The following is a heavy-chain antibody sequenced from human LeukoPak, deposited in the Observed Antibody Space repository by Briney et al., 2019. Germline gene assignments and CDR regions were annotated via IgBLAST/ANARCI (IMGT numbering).Heavy chain of an antibody. D-gene: IGHD1-7*01. Sequence: ASVKVSCKASGYTFTSYYMHWVRQAPGQGLEWMGIINPSGGSTSYAQKFQGRVTMTRDTSTSTVYMELSSLRSEDTAVYYCARGRLELVYYYYGMDVWGQGTTVTVSS. CDR1: GYTFTSYY. J-gene: IGHJ6*02. V-gene: IGHV1-46*01. CDR3: ARGRLELVYYYYGMDV. CDR2: INPSGGST.